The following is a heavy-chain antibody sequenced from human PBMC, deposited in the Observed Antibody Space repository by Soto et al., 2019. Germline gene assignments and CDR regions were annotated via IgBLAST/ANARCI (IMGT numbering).Heavy chain of an antibody. D-gene: IGHD3-10*01. CDR3: PSRRFGVRAFTTMDV. Sequence: SETLSLTCTVSGGSIGGSNYFWGWIRQSPGTGLEWLGTIYSSGSTYYNPSLKSRITMSLDTSKNQFSLNLGSVTAADTAVYSCPSRRFGVRAFTTMDVWGPGTTVTVSS. CDR1: GGSIGGSNYF. J-gene: IGHJ6*02. CDR2: IYSSGST. V-gene: IGHV4-39*01.